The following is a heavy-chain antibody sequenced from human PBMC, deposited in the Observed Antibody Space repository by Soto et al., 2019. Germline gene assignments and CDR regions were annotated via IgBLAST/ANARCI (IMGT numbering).Heavy chain of an antibody. D-gene: IGHD3-9*01. Sequence: GASVKVSCKASGGTFSSYAISWVRQAPGQGLEWMGGIIPIFGTANYAQKFQGRVTITADESTSTAYMELSSLRSEDTAVYYCARDRHILTGLSYWGQGTLVTVSS. CDR2: IIPIFGTA. CDR1: GGTFSSYA. V-gene: IGHV1-69*13. J-gene: IGHJ4*02. CDR3: ARDRHILTGLSY.